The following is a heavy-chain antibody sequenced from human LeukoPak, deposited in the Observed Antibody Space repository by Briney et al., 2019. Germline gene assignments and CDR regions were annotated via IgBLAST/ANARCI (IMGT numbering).Heavy chain of an antibody. J-gene: IGHJ3*02. D-gene: IGHD3-22*01. CDR2: ISGSGGST. V-gene: IGHV3-23*01. CDR3: AKGTYYYDSTDI. Sequence: GGSLRLSCAASGFTFSSYAMIWVRQAPGKGLEWVSAISGSGGSTYYADSVKGRFTISRDNSKNTLYLQMNSLRAEDTAVYYCAKGTYYYDSTDIWGQGTMVTVSS. CDR1: GFTFSSYA.